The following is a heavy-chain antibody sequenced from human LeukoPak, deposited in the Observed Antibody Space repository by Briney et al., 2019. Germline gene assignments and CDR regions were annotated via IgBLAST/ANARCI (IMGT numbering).Heavy chain of an antibody. CDR1: GFTISSNW. CDR3: ARDVSPIADYCFDY. J-gene: IGHJ4*02. D-gene: IGHD3-16*02. Sequence: PGGSLRLSCAASGFTISSNWMHWVRQAPGKGLVWVSRINSDESSRNYADSVKGRFTISRDNAKNTLYLQMNSLRVEDTAVYYCARDVSPIADYCFDYWGQGTLVTVSS. V-gene: IGHV3-74*01. CDR2: INSDESSR.